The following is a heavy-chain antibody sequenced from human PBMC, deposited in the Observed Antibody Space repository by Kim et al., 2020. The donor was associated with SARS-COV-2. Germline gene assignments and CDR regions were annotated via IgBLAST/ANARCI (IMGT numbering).Heavy chain of an antibody. Sequence: GGSLRLSCAASGFTFSSYAMSWVRRAPGKGLEWVSNISGSGDTTYYADSVKGRFTISSDNSKNTLYLQMNSLRADDTAVYHCAKHWGSRTWHDALDIWGQGTMVTVSS. D-gene: IGHD6-13*01. CDR2: ISGSGDTT. CDR3: AKHWGSRTWHDALDI. J-gene: IGHJ3*02. V-gene: IGHV3-23*01. CDR1: GFTFSSYA.